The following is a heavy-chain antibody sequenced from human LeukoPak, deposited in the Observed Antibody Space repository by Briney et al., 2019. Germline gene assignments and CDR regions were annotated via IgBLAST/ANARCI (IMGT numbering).Heavy chain of an antibody. CDR1: GFSFSRYG. Sequence: GGSLRLSCEVSGFSFSRYGMHWVRQAPGKGLEWVALISYDGSNKYYADSVKARFIISRDNSKNTVYLQMNSLRAEDTAVYYCARDRVGAPGLDYWGQGTLVTVSS. D-gene: IGHD1-26*01. CDR3: ARDRVGAPGLDY. CDR2: ISYDGSNK. J-gene: IGHJ4*02. V-gene: IGHV3-30*19.